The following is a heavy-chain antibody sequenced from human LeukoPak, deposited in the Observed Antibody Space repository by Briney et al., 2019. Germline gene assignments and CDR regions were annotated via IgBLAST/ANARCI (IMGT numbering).Heavy chain of an antibody. Sequence: GGSLRLSCAASGFTFSSYGMSWVRQAPGKGLEWVSAISGSGGSTYYADSVKGRFTISRDNSKNTLYLQMNSLRAEDTAVYYCAKDHRVVVVIPYYWGQGTLVTVSS. V-gene: IGHV3-23*01. D-gene: IGHD3-22*01. CDR3: AKDHRVVVVIPYY. CDR1: GFTFSSYG. J-gene: IGHJ4*02. CDR2: ISGSGGST.